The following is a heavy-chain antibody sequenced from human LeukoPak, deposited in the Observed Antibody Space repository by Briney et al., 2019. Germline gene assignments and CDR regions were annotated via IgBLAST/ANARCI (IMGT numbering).Heavy chain of an antibody. D-gene: IGHD3-22*01. V-gene: IGHV4-59*01. Sequence: SETLSLTCTVSGGSISGYYWSWIRQPPGKGLEWIGYIHSSGTTNYNPSLKSQITISLDTSKNQFSLKLSSVTAADTAVYSCARGQNYYDSGGYPQYYFDYWGQGSLVTVSS. J-gene: IGHJ4*02. CDR2: IHSSGTT. CDR3: ARGQNYYDSGGYPQYYFDY. CDR1: GGSISGYY.